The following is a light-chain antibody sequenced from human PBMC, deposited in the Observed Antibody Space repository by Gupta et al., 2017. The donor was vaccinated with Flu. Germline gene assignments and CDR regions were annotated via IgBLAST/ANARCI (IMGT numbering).Light chain of an antibody. Sequence: QSPLPQPASVSGSPAQSLAISCTGTTSDVGANNYVSWYQQHPGKAPKVMIYGVNNRPSGVSDRFSGSKSGNTASLTISGLQAEEEADYYCSSYRSSSTSFVFGTGTKVTVL. CDR2: GVN. CDR3: SSYRSSSTSFV. V-gene: IGLV2-14*01. CDR1: TSDVGANNY. J-gene: IGLJ1*01.